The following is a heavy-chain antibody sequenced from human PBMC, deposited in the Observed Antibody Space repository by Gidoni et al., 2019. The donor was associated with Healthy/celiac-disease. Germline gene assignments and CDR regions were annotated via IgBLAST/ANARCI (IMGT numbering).Heavy chain of an antibody. CDR1: GGSISSYY. J-gene: IGHJ6*02. Sequence: QVQLQESGPGLVKPSETLSPTCTVSGGSISSYYWSCIRQPPGKGLEWIGYIYYSGSTNYNPSLKSRVTISVDTSKNQFSLKLSSVTAADTAVYYCARARPNYYYGMDVWGQGTTVTVSS. CDR2: IYYSGST. CDR3: ARARPNYYYGMDV. V-gene: IGHV4-59*01.